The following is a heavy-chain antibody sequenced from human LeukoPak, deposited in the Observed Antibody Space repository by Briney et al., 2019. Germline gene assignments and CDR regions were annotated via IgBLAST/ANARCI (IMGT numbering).Heavy chain of an antibody. Sequence: GASVTVSCKTSGYTFTSYYMHWVRQAPGQGLEWMGLTNPSSGTTSYAQKFQGRVTMTRDTSTSTVYMELSSLTSEDTAVYYCARDRGLLYGSSGCLDSWGQGTLVTVSS. V-gene: IGHV1-46*01. CDR1: GYTFTSYY. J-gene: IGHJ4*02. CDR2: TNPSSGTT. D-gene: IGHD6-19*01. CDR3: ARDRGLLYGSSGCLDS.